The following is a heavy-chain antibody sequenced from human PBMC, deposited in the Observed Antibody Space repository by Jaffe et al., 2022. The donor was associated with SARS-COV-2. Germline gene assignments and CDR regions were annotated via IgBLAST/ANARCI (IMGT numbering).Heavy chain of an antibody. CDR2: ISSSGSTI. V-gene: IGHV3-11*01. CDR3: ARDSNPNAVTMDQLDGMDV. CDR1: GFTFSDYY. J-gene: IGHJ6*02. Sequence: QVQLVESGGGLVKPGGSLRLSCAASGFTFSDYYMSWIRQAPGKGLEWVSYISSSGSTIYYADSVKGRFTISRDNAKNSLYLQMNSLRAEDTAVYYCARDSNPNAVTMDQLDGMDVWGQGTTVTVSS. D-gene: IGHD4-17*01.